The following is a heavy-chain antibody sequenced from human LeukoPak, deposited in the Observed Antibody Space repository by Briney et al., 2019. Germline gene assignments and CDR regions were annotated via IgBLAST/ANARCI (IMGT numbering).Heavy chain of an antibody. Sequence: SETLSLTCTVSGGSISSSSYYWGWIRQPPGKGLEWIGSIYYSGSTYYNPSLKSRVTISVDTSKNQFSLKLSSVTAADTAVYYCTRRAQFDYWGQGTLVTVSS. J-gene: IGHJ4*02. CDR1: GGSISSSSYY. CDR2: IYYSGST. V-gene: IGHV4-39*07. CDR3: TRRAQFDY. D-gene: IGHD5-24*01.